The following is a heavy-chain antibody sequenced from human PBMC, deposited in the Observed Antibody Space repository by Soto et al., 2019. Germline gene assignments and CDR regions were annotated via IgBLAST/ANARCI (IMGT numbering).Heavy chain of an antibody. CDR2: VHHLVGT. CDR1: GGSIYTDDW. CDR3: SNWGGLNFPRLY. Sequence: QVRLKESGPGLVEPSGTLSLTCAVSGGSIYTDDWCTWVRQTPVTGLEWIGEVHHLVGTKYNASLHGRVTISLDKSKNQFSLKLMYVTAADSAVYYCSNWGGLNFPRLYWGPGTRVTVSS. V-gene: IGHV4-4*02. D-gene: IGHD3-16*01. J-gene: IGHJ4*02.